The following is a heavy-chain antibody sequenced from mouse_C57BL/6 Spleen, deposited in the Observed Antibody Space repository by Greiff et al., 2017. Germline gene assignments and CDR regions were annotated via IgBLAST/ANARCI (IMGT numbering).Heavy chain of an antibody. CDR2: IDPSDSYT. CDR3: ARTGGSSYSYFDD. Sequence: QVQLQQPGAELVKPGASVKLSCKASGYTFTSYWMQWVKQRPGPGLEWIGEIDPSDSYTNYNQKFKGKATLTVDTSSSTAYMQLSSLTSEDSAVYDCARTGGSSYSYFDDWGTGTTVTVAS. J-gene: IGHJ1*03. CDR1: GYTFTSYW. V-gene: IGHV1-50*01. D-gene: IGHD1-1*01.